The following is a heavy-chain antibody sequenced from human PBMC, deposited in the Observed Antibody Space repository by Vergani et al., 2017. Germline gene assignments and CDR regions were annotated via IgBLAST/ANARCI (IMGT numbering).Heavy chain of an antibody. CDR3: ARGPIAVAGTFYFDY. Sequence: QVQLVQSGAEVKKPGASVKVSCKASGYTFTGYYMHWVRQAPGQGLEWMGWINPNSGGTNYEQKFQGRVTMTRDTSISSAYMELSRLRSDDTAVYYCARGPIAVAGTFYFDYWGQGTLVTVSS. J-gene: IGHJ4*02. CDR1: GYTFTGYY. D-gene: IGHD6-19*01. CDR2: INPNSGGT. V-gene: IGHV1-2*02.